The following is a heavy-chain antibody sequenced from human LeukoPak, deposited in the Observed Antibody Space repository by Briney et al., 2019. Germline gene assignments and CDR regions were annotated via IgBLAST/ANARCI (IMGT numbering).Heavy chain of an antibody. CDR2: IYYSGNT. Sequence: SETLSLTCTVSGGSIGSGGYYWSWIRQLPGKGLEWIGYIYYSGNTYYTPSLKSRLTISVDTSKNQFSLRLSSVTAADTAVYYCARDFQGADDYWGQGTLVTVSS. CDR1: GGSIGSGGYY. V-gene: IGHV4-31*03. CDR3: ARDFQGADDY. D-gene: IGHD1-26*01. J-gene: IGHJ4*02.